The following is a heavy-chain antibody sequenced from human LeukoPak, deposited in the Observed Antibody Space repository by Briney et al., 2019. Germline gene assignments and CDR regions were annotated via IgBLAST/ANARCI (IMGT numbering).Heavy chain of an antibody. D-gene: IGHD6-13*01. CDR1: GYTFTGYY. CDR2: INPNSGGT. V-gene: IGHV1-2*02. CDR3: ARASSWKKEFDY. Sequence: ASVKVSCKASGYTFTGYYMHWVRQAPGQGLEWMGWINPNSGGTNYAQKFQGRVTMTRDTSISTAYMELSRLRSDDTAVYYCARASSWKKEFDYWGQGTLVNVSS. J-gene: IGHJ4*02.